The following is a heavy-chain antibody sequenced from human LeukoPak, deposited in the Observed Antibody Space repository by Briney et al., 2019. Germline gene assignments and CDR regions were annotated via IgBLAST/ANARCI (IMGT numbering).Heavy chain of an antibody. CDR1: GGSISSSSYY. CDR2: IYYSGST. CDR3: ARGGGVVPAATPGGYNWFDP. Sequence: SETLSLTCTVSGGSISSSSYYWGWIRQPPGKGLEWIGSIYYSGSTYYNPSLKSRVTISVDTSKNQFSLKLSSVTAADTAVYYCARGGGVVPAATPGGYNWFDPWGQGTLVTVSS. J-gene: IGHJ5*02. D-gene: IGHD2-2*02. V-gene: IGHV4-39*07.